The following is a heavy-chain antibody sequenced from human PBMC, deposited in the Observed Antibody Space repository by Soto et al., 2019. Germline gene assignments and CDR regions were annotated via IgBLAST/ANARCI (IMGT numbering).Heavy chain of an antibody. V-gene: IGHV4-30-2*01. CDR3: ATYTAFAKYYFDY. D-gene: IGHD3-16*01. Sequence: PSETLSLTCAVSGVSITTNGYSWSWIRQPPGKGLEWIGYIYPSGTIFYNPSLNSRVTISADTSNNQFSLKSTSVTAADKAVYFCATYTAFAKYYFDYWGRGTLVTVSS. CDR2: IYPSGTI. CDR1: GVSITTNGYS. J-gene: IGHJ4*02.